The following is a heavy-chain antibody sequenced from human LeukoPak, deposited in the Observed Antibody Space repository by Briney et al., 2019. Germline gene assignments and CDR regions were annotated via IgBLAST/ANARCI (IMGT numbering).Heavy chain of an antibody. J-gene: IGHJ6*03. CDR3: ARGPIAYYYYYMDV. CDR2: ISDSGRTI. CDR1: GFTFSSYE. Sequence: GSLRLSCAASGFTFSSYEMNWVRQAPGKGLEWVSYISDSGRTIYYADSVKGRFTISRDNAKNSLYLQMNSLRAEDTAVYYCARGPIAYYYYYMDVWGKGTTVTISS. V-gene: IGHV3-48*03. D-gene: IGHD6-13*01.